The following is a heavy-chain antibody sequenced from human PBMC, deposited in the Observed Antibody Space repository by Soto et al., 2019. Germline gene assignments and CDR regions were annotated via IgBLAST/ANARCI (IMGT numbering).Heavy chain of an antibody. Sequence: QITLKESGPTLVKPTQTLTLTCTFSGFSLSTSGVGVGWIRQPPGKALEWLALIYLDDAKRYSPSLKIRLTITKDTSKSQVVITMTNMDPVDTATYYCAHRRRGRYFDYWGPGTLVTVSS. D-gene: IGHD3-16*01. J-gene: IGHJ4*02. V-gene: IGHV2-5*02. CDR3: AHRRRGRYFDY. CDR1: GFSLSTSGVG. CDR2: IYLDDAK.